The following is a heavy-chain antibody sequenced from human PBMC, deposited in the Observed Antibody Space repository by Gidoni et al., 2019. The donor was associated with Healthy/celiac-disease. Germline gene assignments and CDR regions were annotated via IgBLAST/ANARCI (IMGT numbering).Heavy chain of an antibody. Sequence: QVQMQESGPGVVKPSETLSLTCTVSGGSISSYYWSWIGQPAGKGLEWIGRIYTSGSTNYNPSLKSRVTMSVDTSKNHFSLKLSSVTAADTAVYYCARCLGYGEFYYYYGMDVWGQGTTVTVSS. V-gene: IGHV4-4*07. CDR2: IYTSGST. J-gene: IGHJ6*02. CDR1: GGSISSYY. CDR3: ARCLGYGEFYYYYGMDV. D-gene: IGHD4-17*01.